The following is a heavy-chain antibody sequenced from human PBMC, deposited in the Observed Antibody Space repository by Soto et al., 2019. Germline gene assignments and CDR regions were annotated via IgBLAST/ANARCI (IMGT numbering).Heavy chain of an antibody. Sequence: LSLPCSVSGGSISGSYWSWIRQSPGKGLEWLGYVYYTGSTNYSPSLRSRVSISVDTSKNEFSLRLSSVTAADTAVYFCARSVAVPGAHIDYWGQGTQVTV. J-gene: IGHJ4*02. CDR3: ARSVAVPGAHIDY. V-gene: IGHV4-59*01. D-gene: IGHD6-19*01. CDR2: VYYTGST. CDR1: GGSISGSY.